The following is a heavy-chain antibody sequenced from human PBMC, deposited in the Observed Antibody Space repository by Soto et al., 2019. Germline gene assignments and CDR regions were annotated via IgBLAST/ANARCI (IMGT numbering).Heavy chain of an antibody. CDR2: ISYDGSNK. D-gene: IGHD5-12*01. J-gene: IGHJ6*02. V-gene: IGHV3-30-3*01. Sequence: PGGSLRLSCAASGFTFSSHAMHWVRQAPGKGMEWVAVISYDGSNKYYADSVKGRFTISRDNSKNTLYLQMNSLRAEDTAVYYCARDRRDSGYQPTYGDYGMDVWGQGTTVTVSS. CDR1: GFTFSSHA. CDR3: ARDRRDSGYQPTYGDYGMDV.